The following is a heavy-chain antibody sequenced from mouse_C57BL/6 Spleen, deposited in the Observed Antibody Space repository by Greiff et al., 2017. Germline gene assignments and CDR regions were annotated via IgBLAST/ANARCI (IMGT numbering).Heavy chain of an antibody. V-gene: IGHV1-78*01. CDR2: IYPRDGST. CDR3: ARSLYDYDGFDY. CDR1: GYTFTDYS. D-gene: IGHD2-4*01. Sequence: QVQLQQSDAELVKPGASVKISCKASGYTFTDYSIHWMKQRPEQGLEWIGYIYPRDGSTKYNEKFKGKATLTVDKSSSTAYMQLISLTSEDSAVYFCARSLYDYDGFDYWGQGTSLTVSS. J-gene: IGHJ2*02.